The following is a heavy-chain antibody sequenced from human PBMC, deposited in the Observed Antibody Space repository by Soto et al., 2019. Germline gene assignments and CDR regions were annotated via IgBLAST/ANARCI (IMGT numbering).Heavy chain of an antibody. CDR1: GFTFSSYS. Sequence: EVQLVESGGGLVKPGGSLRLSCAASGFTFSSYSMNWVRQAPGKGLEWVSSISSSSSYIYYADSVKGRFTISRDNAKNSLYLQMNSLRAEDTAVYYCARAKASMIVVVITNDGMDVWGQGTTVTVSS. V-gene: IGHV3-21*01. CDR3: ARAKASMIVVVITNDGMDV. CDR2: ISSSSSYI. J-gene: IGHJ6*02. D-gene: IGHD3-22*01.